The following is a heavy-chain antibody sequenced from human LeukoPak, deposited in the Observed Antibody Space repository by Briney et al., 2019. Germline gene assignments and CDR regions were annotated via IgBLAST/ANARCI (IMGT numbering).Heavy chain of an antibody. D-gene: IGHD3-10*01. Sequence: GGSLRLSCAASGFTFSSYTMNWVRQAPGKGLEWVSSISSSSSYIYYADSVKGRFTISRDDSKNTLYLQMNSLRAEDTAVYYCAKDSSTYYYGSGSYGGSVDYWGQGTLVTVSS. CDR2: ISSSSSYI. V-gene: IGHV3-21*01. CDR1: GFTFSSYT. CDR3: AKDSSTYYYGSGSYGGSVDY. J-gene: IGHJ4*02.